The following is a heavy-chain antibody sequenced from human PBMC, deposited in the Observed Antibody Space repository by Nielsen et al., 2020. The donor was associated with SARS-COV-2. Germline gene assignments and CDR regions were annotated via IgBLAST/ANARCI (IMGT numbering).Heavy chain of an antibody. Sequence: ASMKVSCKVSGYTLTELSMHWVRQAPGKGLEWMGGFDPEDGETIYAQKFQGRVTMTEDTSTDTAYMELSSLRSEDTAVYYCATLLFYYGSGSPGDWGQGTLVTVSS. CDR2: FDPEDGET. J-gene: IGHJ4*02. V-gene: IGHV1-24*01. CDR1: GYTLTELS. D-gene: IGHD3-10*01. CDR3: ATLLFYYGSGSPGD.